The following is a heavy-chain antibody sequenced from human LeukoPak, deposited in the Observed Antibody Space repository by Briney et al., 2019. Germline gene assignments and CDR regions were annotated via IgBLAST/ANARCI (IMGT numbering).Heavy chain of an antibody. CDR1: GFTFSSYS. J-gene: IGHJ4*02. V-gene: IGHV3-21*01. D-gene: IGHD3-22*01. CDR2: ISSSSSYI. CDR3: ARGLYDSSGYYYLFDY. Sequence: PGGSLRLSCAASGFTFSSYSMSWVRQAPGKGLEWVSSISSSSSYIYYADSVKGRFTISRDNAKNSLYLQMNSLRAEDTAVYYCARGLYDSSGYYYLFDYWGQGTLVTVSS.